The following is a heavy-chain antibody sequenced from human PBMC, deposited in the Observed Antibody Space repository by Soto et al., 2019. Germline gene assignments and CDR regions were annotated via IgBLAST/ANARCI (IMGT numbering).Heavy chain of an antibody. CDR2: MSHSGGT. CDR1: GGFVTSGSYY. D-gene: IGHD1-1*01. V-gene: IGHV4-34*01. CDR3: ARVERGTATTVVDAFDI. Sequence: QVQLQQWGAGLLKPSETLSLTCAVYGGFVTSGSYYWSWIRQPPGKGLEWIGEMSHSGGTHFNPSPTSRATISVDTSKNQFTLKMSSVTAADTALYYCARVERGTATTVVDAFDIWGPGTMVTVSS. J-gene: IGHJ3*02.